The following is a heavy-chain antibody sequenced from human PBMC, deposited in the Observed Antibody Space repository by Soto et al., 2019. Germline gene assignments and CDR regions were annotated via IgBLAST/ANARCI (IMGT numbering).Heavy chain of an antibody. CDR3: AKAQEASGNVNSYFEN. V-gene: IGHV3-23*01. J-gene: IGHJ4*02. CDR2: ISGSGDST. Sequence: GGSLRLSCAASGFTINNYAMSWVRQAPGEGLEWVSVISGSGDSTYYADSVRGRLTISRDNSKNTLYLQMNSLRAEDTAVYYCAKAQEASGNVNSYFENWGQGILVTVSS. CDR1: GFTINNYA. D-gene: IGHD2-15*01.